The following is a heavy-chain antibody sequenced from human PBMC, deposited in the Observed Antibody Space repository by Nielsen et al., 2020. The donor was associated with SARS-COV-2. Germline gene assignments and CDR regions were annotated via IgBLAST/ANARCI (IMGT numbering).Heavy chain of an antibody. Sequence: SVKVSCKASGGTFSSYAISWVRQAPGQGLEWMGGIIPIFGTANYAQKFQERVTITRDMSTSTAYMELSSLRSEDTAVYYCAAVSFPSPLGYGGNSGGAAFDIWGQGTMVTVSS. CDR2: IIPIFGTA. D-gene: IGHD4-23*01. CDR1: GGTFSSYA. CDR3: AAVSFPSPLGYGGNSGGAAFDI. V-gene: IGHV1-69*05. J-gene: IGHJ3*02.